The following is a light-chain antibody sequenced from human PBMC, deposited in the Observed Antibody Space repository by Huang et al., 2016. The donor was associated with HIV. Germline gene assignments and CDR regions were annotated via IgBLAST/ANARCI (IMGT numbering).Light chain of an antibody. CDR3: QQYFDVPWT. J-gene: IGKJ1*01. Sequence: IVMTQSPDSLAVSLGETATINCKSSQSLLFRSNKKNCLAWYQQKPGQPPTLLMSWASTRGAGVPSRFSGGGSWTDFTLTISSLQAEDVAVYFCQQYFDVPWTFGRGTKVEIK. V-gene: IGKV4-1*01. CDR2: WAS. CDR1: QSLLFRSNKKNC.